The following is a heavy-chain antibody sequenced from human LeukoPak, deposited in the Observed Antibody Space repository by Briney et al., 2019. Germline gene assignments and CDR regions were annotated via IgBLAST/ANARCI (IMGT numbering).Heavy chain of an antibody. V-gene: IGHV4-39*07. J-gene: IGHJ3*01. CDR1: GGSISSSSYY. D-gene: IGHD2/OR15-2a*01. CDR2: IYYSGST. Sequence: SETLSLTCTVSGGSISSSSYYWGWIRQPPGKGLEWIGSIYYSGSTYYNPSLKSRVTISVDTSKNQFSLKLSSVSAADTALYYCARLDSMHAFDLWGQGTMVTVSS. CDR3: ARLDSMHAFDL.